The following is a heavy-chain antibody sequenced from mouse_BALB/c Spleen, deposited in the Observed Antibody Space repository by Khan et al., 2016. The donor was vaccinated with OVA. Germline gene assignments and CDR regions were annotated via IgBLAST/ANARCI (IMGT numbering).Heavy chain of an antibody. CDR2: IDPDNGAT. J-gene: IGHJ4*01. Sequence: EVQLQQSGADLVRSGASVKLSCIASGFNIRHYYLHWVKQRPEQGLEWIGWIDPDNGATEYDPKFQGKATMTADTSSNTAYLQLSSLTSEDTAVYYCTTGWGYAMDYWGQGTSVTVAS. CDR3: TTGWGYAMDY. D-gene: IGHD4-1*01. V-gene: IGHV14-4*02. CDR1: GFNIRHYY.